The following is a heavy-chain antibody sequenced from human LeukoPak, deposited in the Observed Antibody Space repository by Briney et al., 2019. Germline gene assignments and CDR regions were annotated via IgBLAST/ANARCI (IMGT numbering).Heavy chain of an antibody. CDR1: GGSISSYY. V-gene: IGHV4-59*01. CDR3: ARGATGGYDFWSGYYMSFDY. J-gene: IGHJ4*02. CDR2: IYYSGST. Sequence: PSETLSLTCTVSGGSISSYYWSWLRQPPGKGLEWIGYIYYSGSTNYNPSLKSRVTISVDTSKNQFSLKLSSVTAADTVVYYCARGATGGYDFWSGYYMSFDYWGQGTLVTVSS. D-gene: IGHD3-3*01.